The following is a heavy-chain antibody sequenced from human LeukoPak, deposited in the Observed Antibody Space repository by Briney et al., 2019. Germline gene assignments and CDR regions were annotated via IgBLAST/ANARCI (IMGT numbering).Heavy chain of an antibody. V-gene: IGHV4-39*07. CDR3: ARDPHLNYDDSAPYWDY. J-gene: IGHJ4*02. D-gene: IGHD3-22*01. CDR2: IYYSGST. CDR1: GGSISTSSYY. Sequence: SETLSLTCTVSGGSISTSSYYWGWIRQPPGKGLECIGNIYYSGSTYYNPSLKSRVTISVDTSKNQFSLKLSSVTAADTAVYYCARDPHLNYDDSAPYWDYWGRGTLVTVSS.